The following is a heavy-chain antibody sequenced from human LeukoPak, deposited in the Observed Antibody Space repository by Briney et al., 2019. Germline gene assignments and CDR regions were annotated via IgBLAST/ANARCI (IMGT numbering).Heavy chain of an antibody. CDR2: INHSGST. V-gene: IGHV4-34*01. D-gene: IGHD2-2*01. Sequence: SETLSLTCAVYGGSFSGYYWSWIRQPPGKGLDWIGEINHSGSTNYNPSLKSRVTISVDTSKNQFSLKLSSVTAADTAVYYCARLGDIVVVPAALDGQTYYMDVWGKGTTVTVSS. CDR3: ARLGDIVVVPAALDGQTYYMDV. J-gene: IGHJ6*03. CDR1: GGSFSGYY.